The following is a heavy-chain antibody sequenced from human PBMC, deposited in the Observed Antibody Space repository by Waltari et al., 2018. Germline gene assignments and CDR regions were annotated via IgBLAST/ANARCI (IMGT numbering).Heavy chain of an antibody. CDR1: GGTFRSSA. D-gene: IGHD3-16*01. CDR3: ASGPLRLGPAGAFDI. V-gene: IGHV1-69*01. Sequence: QVQLVQSGAEVKKPGSSVKVSCKASGGTFRSSAISWVRKPRGQGLEWMGGIIPIFGTANYAQKFQGRVTITADESTSTAYMELSSLRSEDTAVYYCASGPLRLGPAGAFDIWGQGTMVTVSS. CDR2: IIPIFGTA. J-gene: IGHJ3*02.